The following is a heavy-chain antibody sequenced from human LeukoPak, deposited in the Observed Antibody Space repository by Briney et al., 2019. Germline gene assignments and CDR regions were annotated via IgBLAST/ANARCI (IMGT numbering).Heavy chain of an antibody. CDR3: AREGHYYDSSGPTGAFDY. CDR1: GFTFSSYA. J-gene: IGHJ4*02. Sequence: GRSLRLSCAASGFTFSSYAMHWVRQAPGKGLEGVAVISYDGSNKYYADSVKGRFTISRDNSKNTLYLQMTSLRAEDTAVYYCAREGHYYDSSGPTGAFDYWGQGTLVTASS. CDR2: ISYDGSNK. D-gene: IGHD3-22*01. V-gene: IGHV3-30*04.